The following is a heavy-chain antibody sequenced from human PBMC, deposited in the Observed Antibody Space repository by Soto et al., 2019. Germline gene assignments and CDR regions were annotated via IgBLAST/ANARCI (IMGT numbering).Heavy chain of an antibody. D-gene: IGHD3-3*01. Sequence: GGSLRLSCAASGFTFSSYAMSWVRQAPGKGLEWVSAISGSGGSTYYADSVKGRFTISRDNSKNTLYLQMNSLRAEDTAVYYCAKTGGRIRFLEWLPRAPTFDPWGQGTLVTVSS. V-gene: IGHV3-23*01. CDR3: AKTGGRIRFLEWLPRAPTFDP. CDR2: ISGSGGST. CDR1: GFTFSSYA. J-gene: IGHJ5*02.